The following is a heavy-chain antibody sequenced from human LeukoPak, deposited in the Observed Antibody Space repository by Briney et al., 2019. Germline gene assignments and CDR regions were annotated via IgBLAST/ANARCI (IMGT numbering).Heavy chain of an antibody. CDR2: ISAYNGNT. J-gene: IGHJ5*02. CDR1: GYTFTSYG. V-gene: IGHV1-18*01. CDR3: ARAGIAVAGDNWFDP. D-gene: IGHD6-19*01. Sequence: ASVKVSCKASGYTFTSYGISWVRQAPGQGLEWMGWISAYNGNTNYAQKLQGRVTMTTDASTSTAYMELRSLRSDDTAVYYCARAGIAVAGDNWFDPWGQGTLVTVSS.